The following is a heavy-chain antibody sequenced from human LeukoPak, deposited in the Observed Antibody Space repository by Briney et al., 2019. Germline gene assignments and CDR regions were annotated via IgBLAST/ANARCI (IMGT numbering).Heavy chain of an antibody. CDR3: AKDLSSSGFRIDY. CDR1: GFTFSSHA. V-gene: IGHV3-23*01. CDR2: ISDSGVST. Sequence: GGSLRLSCAASGFTFSSHAMSWVRQVAGKGLEWVSTISDSGVSTYYADSVKGRFTISRDNSKNTLYMQMNSLRAGDTAVYYCAKDLSSSGFRIDYWGQGTLVTVSS. J-gene: IGHJ4*02. D-gene: IGHD6-19*01.